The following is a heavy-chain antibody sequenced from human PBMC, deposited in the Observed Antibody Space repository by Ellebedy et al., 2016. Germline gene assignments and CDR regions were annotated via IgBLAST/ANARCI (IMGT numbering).Heavy chain of an antibody. Sequence: SETLSLTCAVYGGSFSGYYWSWIRQPPGKGLEWIGEINHSGSTNYNPSLKSRVTISVDTSKNQFSLKLSSVTAADTAVYYCARGLRIVVVVAAVNWFDPWGQGTLVTVSS. D-gene: IGHD2-15*01. V-gene: IGHV4-34*01. CDR2: INHSGST. CDR3: ARGLRIVVVVAAVNWFDP. CDR1: GGSFSGYY. J-gene: IGHJ5*02.